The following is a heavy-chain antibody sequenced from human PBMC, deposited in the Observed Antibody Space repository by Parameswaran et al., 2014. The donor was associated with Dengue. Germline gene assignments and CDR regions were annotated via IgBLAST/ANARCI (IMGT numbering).Heavy chain of an antibody. J-gene: IGHJ4*02. Sequence: WVRQAPGQGLEWMGWISAYNGNTNYAQKLQGRVTMTTDTSTSTAYMELRSLRSDDTAVYYCARDFIAVAAQPYYFDYWGQGTLVTVSS. CDR2: ISAYNGNT. CDR3: ARDFIAVAAQPYYFDY. V-gene: IGHV1-18*01. D-gene: IGHD6-19*01.